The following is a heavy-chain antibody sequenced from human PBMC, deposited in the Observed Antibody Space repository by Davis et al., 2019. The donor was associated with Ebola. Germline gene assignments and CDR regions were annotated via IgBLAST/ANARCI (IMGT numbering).Heavy chain of an antibody. Sequence: GESLKISCVASGFTFSNYGMHWVRQAPGKGLEWVAVMWSDGSNKQYPDSVKGRFTISRDNSKNTLYLEMNSLRTEDTAVYYCARYVAGAGFMYNWGQGTLVTVSS. CDR3: ARYVAGAGFMYN. D-gene: IGHD1-26*01. CDR1: GFTFSNYG. V-gene: IGHV3-33*01. CDR2: MWSDGSNK. J-gene: IGHJ1*01.